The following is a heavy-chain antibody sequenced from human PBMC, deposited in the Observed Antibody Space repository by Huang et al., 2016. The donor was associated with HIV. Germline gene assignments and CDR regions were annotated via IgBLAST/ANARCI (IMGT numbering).Heavy chain of an antibody. CDR1: GFTFSSYA. V-gene: IGHV3-23*01. Sequence: EVQLLESGGGLVQPGGSLRLSCAACGFTFSSYAMSWVRQAPGKGLEWVSSITGRGSSSYYAESVKGRFTISRDNSKNTLYMQMNSLRAEDTAIYYCAKADSGAAAGSLVDYWGQGTLVTVSS. CDR3: AKADSGAAAGSLVDY. J-gene: IGHJ4*02. D-gene: IGHD6-13*01. CDR2: ITGRGSSS.